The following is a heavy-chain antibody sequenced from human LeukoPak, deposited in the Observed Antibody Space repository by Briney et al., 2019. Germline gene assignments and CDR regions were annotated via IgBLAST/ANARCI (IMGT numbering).Heavy chain of an antibody. V-gene: IGHV3-23*01. D-gene: IGHD1-26*01. CDR1: GFTFSSSA. J-gene: IGHJ4*02. Sequence: GGSLRLSCVVSGFTFSSSAMSWVRQAPGKGLEWVSGIGGSGAGTYYADSVKGRFTISRDNSKNTLYLQMNSLRAEDTAVYYCAKAGSIRFDYWGQGTLVTVSS. CDR3: AKAGSIRFDY. CDR2: IGGSGAGT.